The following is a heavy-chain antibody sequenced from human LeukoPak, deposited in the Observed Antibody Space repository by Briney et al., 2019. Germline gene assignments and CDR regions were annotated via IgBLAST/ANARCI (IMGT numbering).Heavy chain of an antibody. D-gene: IGHD3-22*01. CDR1: GYTFTGYY. CDR2: INPNSGGT. Sequence: ASVKVSCKASGYTFTGYYMHWVRQAPGQGLEWMGWINPNSGGTNYAQKFQGRVTMTRDTSISTAYMELSRLRSDDTAVYYCARDTYYYDSSGYPTLDYWGQGTLVTVSS. J-gene: IGHJ4*02. CDR3: ARDTYYYDSSGYPTLDY. V-gene: IGHV1-2*02.